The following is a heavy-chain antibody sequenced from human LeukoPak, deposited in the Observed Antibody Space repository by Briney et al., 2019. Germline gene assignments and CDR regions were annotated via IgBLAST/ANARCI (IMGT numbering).Heavy chain of an antibody. CDR1: GDSVSSNSAA. V-gene: IGHV6-1*01. CDR2: TYYRSKWYD. Sequence: SQTLSLTCAISGDSVSSNSAAWNWIRQSPSRGLEWLGRTYYRSKWYDDYAVSVKSRITINPDTSKNQFSLQLNSVTPEDTAVYYCARGGIGYCSSPTCYFDFWGQGTLVTVSS. CDR3: ARGGIGYCSSPTCYFDF. D-gene: IGHD2-2*01. J-gene: IGHJ4*02.